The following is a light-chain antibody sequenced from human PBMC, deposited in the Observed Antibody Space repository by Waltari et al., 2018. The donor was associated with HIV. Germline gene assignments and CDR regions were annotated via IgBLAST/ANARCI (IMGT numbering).Light chain of an antibody. V-gene: IGLV1-40*01. CDR3: QSYDSSLGGLHVV. CDR1: SSNIGAGYD. CDR2: GNS. J-gene: IGLJ2*01. Sequence: QSVLTQPPSVSGAPGQRVTISCTGSSSNIGAGYDVHWYQQLPGTAPKLLIYGNSNRPSGVPDRFSGSKSGTSASLAITGLQAEDEADYYCQSYDSSLGGLHVVFGGGTKLTVL.